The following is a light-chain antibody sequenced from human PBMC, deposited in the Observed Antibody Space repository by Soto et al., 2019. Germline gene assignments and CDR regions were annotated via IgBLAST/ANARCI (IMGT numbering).Light chain of an antibody. J-gene: IGKJ4*01. Sequence: DIVMTQSPDSLTVSLGERATINCRSSQSVLYSSNNKNYLAWYQHKPGQPPQLLIYWASTRESGVPDRFRGSGSGTDFTLTISSLQAEDVAVYYCQQYYSIPLTFGGGTKVDIK. CDR3: QQYYSIPLT. CDR2: WAS. CDR1: QSVLYSSNNKNY. V-gene: IGKV4-1*01.